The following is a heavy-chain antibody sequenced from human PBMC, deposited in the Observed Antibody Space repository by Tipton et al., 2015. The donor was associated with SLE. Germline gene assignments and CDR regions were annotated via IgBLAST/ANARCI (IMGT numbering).Heavy chain of an antibody. CDR1: GFTFSSYG. CDR2: IWYDGSNK. V-gene: IGHV3-33*01. D-gene: IGHD6-19*01. Sequence: SLRLSCAASGFTFSSYGMHWVRQAPGKGLEWVAVIWYDGSNKYYADSVKGRFTISRDNSKNTLYLQMNSLRAEDTAVYYCARGQCLASFDYWGQGTLVPVSS. J-gene: IGHJ4*02. CDR3: ARGQCLASFDY.